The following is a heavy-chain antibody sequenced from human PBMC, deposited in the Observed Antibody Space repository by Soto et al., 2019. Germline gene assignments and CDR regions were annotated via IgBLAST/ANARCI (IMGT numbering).Heavy chain of an antibody. V-gene: IGHV3-33*01. J-gene: IGHJ4*02. CDR2: IWYDGSNK. D-gene: IGHD3-22*01. CDR1: GFTFSSYG. Sequence: PGGSLRLSCAASGFTFSSYGMHWARQAPGKGLEWVAVIWYDGSNKYYADSVKGRFTISRDNSKNTLYLQMNSLRAEDTAVYYCARDETYYYDSSGYGGSYYFDYRGQGTLVTVSS. CDR3: ARDETYYYDSSGYGGSYYFDY.